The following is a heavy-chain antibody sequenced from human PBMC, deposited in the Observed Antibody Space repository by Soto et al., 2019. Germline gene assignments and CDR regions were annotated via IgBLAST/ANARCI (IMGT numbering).Heavy chain of an antibody. D-gene: IGHD6-19*01. Sequence: ASVKVSCKASGYTFTGYYMHWVRQAPGQGLEWMGWINPNSGGTNYAQKFQGWVTMTRDTSISTAYMELSRLRSDDTAVYYCARGGYSSGWYRVKQYYFDYWGQGTLVTVSS. CDR1: GYTFTGYY. J-gene: IGHJ4*02. CDR3: ARGGYSSGWYRVKQYYFDY. V-gene: IGHV1-2*04. CDR2: INPNSGGT.